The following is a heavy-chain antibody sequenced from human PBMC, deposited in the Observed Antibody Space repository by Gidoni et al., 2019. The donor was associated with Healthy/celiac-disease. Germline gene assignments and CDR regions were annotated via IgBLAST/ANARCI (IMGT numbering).Heavy chain of an antibody. D-gene: IGHD3-22*01. V-gene: IGHV3-48*02. CDR3: ARDFTYYYDSSVYYFDY. Sequence: EVQLVESGGGLVQPGGSLRLSCAASGFTFSRYSMNWVRQAPGKGLEGVSYISSSSSTIYYADSVKGRFTISRDNAKNSLYLQMNSLRDEDTAVYYCARDFTYYYDSSVYYFDYWGQGTLVTVSS. CDR2: ISSSSSTI. J-gene: IGHJ4*02. CDR1: GFTFSRYS.